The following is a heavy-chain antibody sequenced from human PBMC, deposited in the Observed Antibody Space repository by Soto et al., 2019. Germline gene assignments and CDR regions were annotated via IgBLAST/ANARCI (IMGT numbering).Heavy chain of an antibody. Sequence: LRLSGISSGFTFRTYTMNWVRQAPGKGLEWVSGIRGFSPYTFYAGSVKGRFTISRDNAKDSLYLQMNSLRAEDTAVYYCARDRGYDAHDYYYNAMDVWGQGTTVTVSS. CDR1: GFTFRTYT. CDR2: IRGFSPYT. V-gene: IGHV3-21*01. D-gene: IGHD2-15*01. J-gene: IGHJ6*02. CDR3: ARDRGYDAHDYYYNAMDV.